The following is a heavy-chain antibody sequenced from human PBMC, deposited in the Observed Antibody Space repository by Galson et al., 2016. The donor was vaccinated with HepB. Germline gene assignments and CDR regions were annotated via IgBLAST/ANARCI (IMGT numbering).Heavy chain of an antibody. Sequence: KGLVWVSRINSDGSRTSYADSVKGRFTISRDNAKNTLYLQMDSLRAEDTAVYYCARDWYFDVWGRGTLVSVSS. CDR3: ARDWYFDV. V-gene: IGHV3-74*01. CDR2: INSDGSRT. J-gene: IGHJ2*01.